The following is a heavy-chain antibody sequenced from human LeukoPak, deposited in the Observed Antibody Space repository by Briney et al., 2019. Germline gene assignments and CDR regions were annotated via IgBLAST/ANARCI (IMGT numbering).Heavy chain of an antibody. CDR3: ARGLQTGVVGATPPYYFDY. V-gene: IGHV4-31*03. Sequence: ASETLSLTCTVSGGSISSGGYYWSWIRQHPGKGLEWIGYIYYSGSTYYNPSLKSRVTISVDTSKNQFSLKLSSVTAADTAVYYCARGLQTGVVGATPPYYFDYWGQGTLVTVSS. D-gene: IGHD1-26*01. CDR2: IYYSGST. CDR1: GGSISSGGYY. J-gene: IGHJ4*02.